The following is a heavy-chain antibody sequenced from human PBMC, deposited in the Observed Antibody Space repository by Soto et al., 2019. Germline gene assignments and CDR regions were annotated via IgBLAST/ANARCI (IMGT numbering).Heavy chain of an antibody. J-gene: IGHJ5*02. CDR3: AKDRYYYGSGSYYKPNWFDP. V-gene: IGHV3-23*01. CDR2: ISGSGGST. CDR1: GFTFSSYA. D-gene: IGHD3-10*01. Sequence: EVQLLKSGGGLVQPGGSLRLSCAASGFTFSSYAMSWVRQAPGKGLEWVSAISGSGGSTYYADSVKGRFTISRDNSKNTLYLQMNSLRAEDTAVYYCAKDRYYYGSGSYYKPNWFDPWGQGTLVTVSS.